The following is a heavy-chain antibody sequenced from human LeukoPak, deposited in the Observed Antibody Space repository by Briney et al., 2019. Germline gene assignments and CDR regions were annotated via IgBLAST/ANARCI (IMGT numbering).Heavy chain of an antibody. CDR2: ISSSSSYI. D-gene: IGHD3-16*02. CDR3: AKEVLSSYDYVWGSYRPTYQNWFDP. Sequence: GGSLRLSCAASGFTFSSYRMNWVRQAPGKGLEWVSSISSSSSYIYYADSVKGRFTISRDNSKNTLYLQMNSLRAEDTAVYYCAKEVLSSYDYVWGSYRPTYQNWFDPWGQGTLVTVSS. J-gene: IGHJ5*02. V-gene: IGHV3-21*04. CDR1: GFTFSSYR.